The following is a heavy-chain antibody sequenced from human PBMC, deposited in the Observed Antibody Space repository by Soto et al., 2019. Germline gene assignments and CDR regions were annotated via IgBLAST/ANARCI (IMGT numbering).Heavy chain of an antibody. CDR1: GFTFSSYG. V-gene: IGHV3-30*03. D-gene: IGHD6-13*01. CDR3: GAGQYFSDY. J-gene: IGHJ4*02. CDR2: ISYDGSDK. Sequence: QVQLVESGGGVVQPGRSLRLSCAASGFTFSSYGMHWVRQAPGKGLEWVALISYDGSDKYYVDSVKGRFTISRDNSKNTLYLQMNSLRVEDTAVYYCGAGQYFSDYWGQGTLVIVSS.